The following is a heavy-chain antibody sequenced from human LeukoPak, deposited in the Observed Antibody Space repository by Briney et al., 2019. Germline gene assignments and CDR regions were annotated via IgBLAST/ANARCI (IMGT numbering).Heavy chain of an antibody. J-gene: IGHJ4*02. Sequence: GGSLRLSCAASGFTVSSNYMSWVRQAPGKGLEWVSVTYSGGSTYYADSVKGRFTTSRDNSKNTLYLQMNSLRAEDTAVYYCARDTNYGDYDYWGQGTLVTVSS. D-gene: IGHD4-17*01. CDR1: GFTVSSNY. V-gene: IGHV3-53*01. CDR2: TYSGGST. CDR3: ARDTNYGDYDY.